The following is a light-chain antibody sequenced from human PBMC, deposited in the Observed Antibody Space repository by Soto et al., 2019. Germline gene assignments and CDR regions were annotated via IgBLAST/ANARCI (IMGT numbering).Light chain of an antibody. CDR1: QSVSSTY. CDR2: GAA. J-gene: IGKJ3*01. Sequence: EIVLTQSPGTLSLSPGERATLSCRASQSVSSTYLAWYQHKPGQAPRLLIYGAATRAAGVPDRFSGSGSGTDFTLTISRLEPEDFAVYYCQQYGSSPLFTFGLGTKVEIK. V-gene: IGKV3-20*01. CDR3: QQYGSSPLFT.